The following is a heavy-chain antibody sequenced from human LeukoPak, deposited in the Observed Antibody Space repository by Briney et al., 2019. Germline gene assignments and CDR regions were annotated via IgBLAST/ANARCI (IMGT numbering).Heavy chain of an antibody. CDR1: GYTFTRYL. D-gene: IGHD3-10*01. Sequence: SVKVSCKASGYTFTRYLMHWVRQAPGQGLEWMGGIIPVFGTTNYAQKFQGRVTITADESTSTAYMELSSLRSEDTAVYYCARVGDFDSGSYPSLFDYWGQGTLVTVSS. V-gene: IGHV1-69*13. J-gene: IGHJ4*02. CDR2: IIPVFGTT. CDR3: ARVGDFDSGSYPSLFDY.